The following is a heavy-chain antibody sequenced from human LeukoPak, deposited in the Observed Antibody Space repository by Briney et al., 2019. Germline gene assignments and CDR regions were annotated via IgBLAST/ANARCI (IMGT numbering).Heavy chain of an antibody. J-gene: IGHJ4*02. V-gene: IGHV4-59*01. CDR1: GGPISSYY. Sequence: PSETLSLTSTVSGGPISSYYWSWNRQPPGKGLEWIGYIYYSGSTNYNPSLKSRVTVSVDTSKNQFSLKLSSVTAADTAVYYCARDIPLPYSSGVGFDYWGQGTLVTVSS. CDR3: ARDIPLPYSSGVGFDY. D-gene: IGHD6-19*01. CDR2: IYYSGST.